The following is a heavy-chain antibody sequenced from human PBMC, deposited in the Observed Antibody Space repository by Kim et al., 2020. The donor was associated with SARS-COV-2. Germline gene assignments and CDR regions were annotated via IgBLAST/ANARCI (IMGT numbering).Heavy chain of an antibody. D-gene: IGHD5-12*01. CDR3: AKDSGYDSHFDY. CDR2: ISWDGGST. V-gene: IGHV3-43*01. J-gene: IGHJ4*02. Sequence: GESLKISCAASGFTFDDYTMHWVRQAPGKGLEWVSLISWDGGSTYYADSVKGRFTISRDNSKNSLYLQMNSLRTEDTALYYCAKDSGYDSHFDYWGQGTLVTVSS. CDR1: GFTFDDYT.